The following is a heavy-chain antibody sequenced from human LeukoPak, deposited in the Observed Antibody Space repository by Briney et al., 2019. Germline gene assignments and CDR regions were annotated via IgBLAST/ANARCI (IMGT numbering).Heavy chain of an antibody. D-gene: IGHD3-9*01. CDR3: MREGDWAY. Sequence: PGGSLRLSCAVSGLIVSDNYMSWVRQAPGKGLEWAAVLYSGGSSYYAEVVKGRFSVSRDNSKNTMYLQMNSLRIGDTAVYYCMREGDWAYWGQGTLVTVSS. CDR1: GLIVSDNY. CDR2: LYSGGSS. J-gene: IGHJ4*02. V-gene: IGHV3-53*01.